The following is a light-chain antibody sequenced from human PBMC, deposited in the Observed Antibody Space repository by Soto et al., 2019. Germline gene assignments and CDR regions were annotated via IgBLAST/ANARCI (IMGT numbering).Light chain of an antibody. Sequence: EIVMTQSPVTLSVSPGEGATLSCRASQTVNRNLAWYQKKPGQAPRLLIYGASTRAAGIPIRFSGSGSGTDFTLTIISPQPEDFAVYYCQQYNDRPRYTFGQGTKLEIK. CDR2: GAS. J-gene: IGKJ2*01. V-gene: IGKV3-15*01. CDR3: QQYNDRPRYT. CDR1: QTVNRN.